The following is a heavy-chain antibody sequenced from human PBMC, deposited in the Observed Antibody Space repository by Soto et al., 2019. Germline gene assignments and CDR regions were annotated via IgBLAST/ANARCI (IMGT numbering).Heavy chain of an antibody. Sequence: GGSLRVSGAASGFTFSRYAMHWVRQAPGTGLEWVAVISYDGRDKYYPDSVKGRFTISRDNSKNTLYLQMNSLRAEDTAVYYCARSAGGSYPQYDYWGQGTLVTVSS. CDR3: ARSAGGSYPQYDY. V-gene: IGHV3-30*04. CDR2: ISYDGRDK. D-gene: IGHD1-26*01. J-gene: IGHJ4*02. CDR1: GFTFSRYA.